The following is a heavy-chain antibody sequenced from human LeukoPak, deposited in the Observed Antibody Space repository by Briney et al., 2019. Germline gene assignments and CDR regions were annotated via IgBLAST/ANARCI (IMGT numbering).Heavy chain of an antibody. D-gene: IGHD1-1*01. CDR3: AKDHDASY. J-gene: IGHJ4*02. V-gene: IGHV3-30-3*01. CDR2: ISYDGSNK. Sequence: GGSLRLSCAASGFTFSSYAMHWVRQAPGKGLEWVAVISYDGSNKYYADSVKGRFTISRDNSKNTLYLQMNSLRAEDTAVYYCAKDHDASYWGQGTLVTVSS. CDR1: GFTFSSYA.